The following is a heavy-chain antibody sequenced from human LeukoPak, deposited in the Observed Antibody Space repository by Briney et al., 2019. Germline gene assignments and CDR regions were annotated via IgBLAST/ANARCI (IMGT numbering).Heavy chain of an antibody. V-gene: IGHV3-48*02. CDR2: ISSSSGTI. Sequence: PGGSLRLSCAASGFTFSTYEMNFVRQAPGKGLEWVSYISSSSGTIYYADSVKGRFTISRDNAKNSLYPQMNSLRDDDTAVYYCARERFGDFDYGGQGTLVTVSS. D-gene: IGHD3-10*01. CDR3: ARERFGDFDY. J-gene: IGHJ4*02. CDR1: GFTFSTYE.